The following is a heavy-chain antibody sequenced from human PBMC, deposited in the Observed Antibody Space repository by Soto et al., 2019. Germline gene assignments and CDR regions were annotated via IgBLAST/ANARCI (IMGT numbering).Heavy chain of an antibody. Sequence: GASVKVSCKASGYAFTGYAMHWVRQAPGQRLEWMGWINADNGNTKYSQKFQGRVTITRDTSTSTAYMELRSLRSDDTAVYYCARDWQTTVISFDYWGQGTLVTVSS. CDR3: ARDWQTTVISFDY. CDR1: GYAFTGYA. V-gene: IGHV1-3*01. CDR2: INADNGNT. J-gene: IGHJ4*02. D-gene: IGHD4-17*01.